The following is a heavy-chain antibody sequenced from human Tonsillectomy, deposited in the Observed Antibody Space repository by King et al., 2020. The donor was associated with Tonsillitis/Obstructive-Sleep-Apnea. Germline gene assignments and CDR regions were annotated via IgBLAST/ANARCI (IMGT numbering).Heavy chain of an antibody. J-gene: IGHJ6*03. CDR3: ARRYCSSTSCYSGEYYFYYYMDV. D-gene: IGHD2-2*01. V-gene: IGHV4-34*01. Sequence: VQLPQWGAGLLKPSETLSLTCAVYGGSFSGYYWSWIRQPPGKGLEWIGEINHSGSTNYNPAPKSRGTISVDTSKNQISLKLSSVTAADTAVYYCARRYCSSTSCYSGEYYFYYYMDVWGKGTTVTVSS. CDR1: GGSFSGYY. CDR2: INHSGST.